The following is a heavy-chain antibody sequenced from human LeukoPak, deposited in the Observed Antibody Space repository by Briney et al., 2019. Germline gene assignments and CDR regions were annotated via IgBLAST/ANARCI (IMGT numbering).Heavy chain of an antibody. CDR3: ARTYTELGGYFDY. D-gene: IGHD7-27*01. Sequence: SETLSLTCTVSGGSISSSSYYWGWIRQPPGKGLEWIGSIYYSGSTYYNPSLKSRVTISVDTSKNQFSLKLSSVTAADTAVYYCARTYTELGGYFDYWGQGTLVTVSS. CDR2: IYYSGST. V-gene: IGHV4-39*01. CDR1: GGSISSSSYY. J-gene: IGHJ4*02.